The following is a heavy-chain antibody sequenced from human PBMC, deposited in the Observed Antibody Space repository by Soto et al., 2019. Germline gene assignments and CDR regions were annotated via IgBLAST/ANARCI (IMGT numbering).Heavy chain of an antibody. D-gene: IGHD3-22*01. CDR2: ISGSGGAT. CDR1: GFTFNNYA. Sequence: GSLRLSCAASGFTFNNYAMDWVRQAPGKGLEWVSGISGSGGATYYADSMKGRFTISRDNSQNTLYLQMNTLRAEDTAVYFCAKGGYYYDTGGMDVWGQGTTVTVSS. CDR3: AKGGYYYDTGGMDV. J-gene: IGHJ6*02. V-gene: IGHV3-23*01.